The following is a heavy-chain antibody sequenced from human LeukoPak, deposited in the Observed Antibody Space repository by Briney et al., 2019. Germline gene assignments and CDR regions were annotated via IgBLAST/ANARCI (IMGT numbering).Heavy chain of an antibody. J-gene: IGHJ4*02. Sequence: ASVKVSCKASGYTFTSYGISWVRQAPGQGLEWMGWISDYNGNTNYAQKLQGRVTMTTDTSTSTAYMELRSLRSDDTAVYYCAGGYDFWSGYPRRFDYWGQGTLVTVSS. D-gene: IGHD3-3*01. CDR1: GYTFTSYG. V-gene: IGHV1-18*01. CDR3: AGGYDFWSGYPRRFDY. CDR2: ISDYNGNT.